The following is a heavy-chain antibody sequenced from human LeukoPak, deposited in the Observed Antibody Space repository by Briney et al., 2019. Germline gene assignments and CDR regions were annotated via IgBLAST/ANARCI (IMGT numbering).Heavy chain of an antibody. J-gene: IGHJ1*01. V-gene: IGHV3-74*01. CDR3: ARVPITLAGTKDAKYFQH. Sequence: TGGSLRLSCAASGFTFSRYWMHWVRQAPGKGLVWVSRIHSDGSSTSYADSVKGRFTISRDNAKNTLYLQMNSLRAEDTAVYYCARVPITLAGTKDAKYFQHWGQGTLVTVSS. CDR2: IHSDGSST. D-gene: IGHD6-19*01. CDR1: GFTFSRYW.